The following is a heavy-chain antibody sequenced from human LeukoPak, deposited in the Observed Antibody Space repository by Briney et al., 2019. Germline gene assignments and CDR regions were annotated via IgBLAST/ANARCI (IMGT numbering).Heavy chain of an antibody. Sequence: SVKVSCKASGGTFSSYAISWVRPAPGQGLEWVGGIIPIFGTANYAQKFQGRVTITADESTSTAYMELSSLRSEDTAVYYCAREQYSGYDFGYWGQGTLVTVSS. CDR3: AREQYSGYDFGY. J-gene: IGHJ4*02. CDR1: GGTFSSYA. CDR2: IIPIFGTA. V-gene: IGHV1-69*13. D-gene: IGHD5-12*01.